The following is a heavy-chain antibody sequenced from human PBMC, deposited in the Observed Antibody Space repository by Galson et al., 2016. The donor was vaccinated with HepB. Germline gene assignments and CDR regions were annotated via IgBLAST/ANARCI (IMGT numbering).Heavy chain of an antibody. D-gene: IGHD1-26*01. Sequence: SETLSLTCTVSGASIGSSPFHWGWIRQSPERGLEWIGSISYRGDSYYRPSLKSRLAISIETSKNQFTLNLNSATAADTAVYYCARNNSPGHQLLRGGYFEFWGQGTLVSVSS. J-gene: IGHJ4*02. CDR3: ARNNSPGHQLLRGGYFEF. CDR2: ISYRGDS. CDR1: GASIGSSPFH. V-gene: IGHV4-39*06.